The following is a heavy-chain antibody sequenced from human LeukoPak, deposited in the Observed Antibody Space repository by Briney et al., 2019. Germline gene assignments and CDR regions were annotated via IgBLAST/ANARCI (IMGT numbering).Heavy chain of an antibody. V-gene: IGHV3-48*02. CDR1: GFSSSSYI. J-gene: IGHJ4*02. Sequence: GGSLSSCGAASGFSSSSYIANWVRQAPGKGLEWVSYISVSSSTIYYADSVKGRFTISRDNAKNSLYLQTNSLRDEDTAVYYCARVSMGPSRNDNWGERALVTVSS. CDR2: ISVSSSTI. CDR3: ARVSMGPSRNDN. D-gene: IGHD2/OR15-2a*01.